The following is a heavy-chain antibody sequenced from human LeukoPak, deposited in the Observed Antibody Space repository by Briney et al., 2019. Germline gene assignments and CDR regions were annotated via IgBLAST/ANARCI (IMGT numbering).Heavy chain of an antibody. D-gene: IGHD6-19*01. CDR3: ARGPRLDSSGWYYGAFDI. CDR1: GYTFTGCY. CDR2: INPNSGGT. Sequence: ASVKVSCKASGYTFTGCYMHWVRQAPGQGLEWMGRINPNSGGTDYAQKFQGRVTMTRDTSISTAYMELSRLRSDDTAVYYCARGPRLDSSGWYYGAFDIWGQGTMVTVSS. J-gene: IGHJ3*02. V-gene: IGHV1-2*06.